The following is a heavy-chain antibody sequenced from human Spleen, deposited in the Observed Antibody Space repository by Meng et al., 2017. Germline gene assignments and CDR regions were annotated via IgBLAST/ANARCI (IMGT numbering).Heavy chain of an antibody. V-gene: IGHV3-7*01. D-gene: IGHD4-17*01. CDR3: ARDHGDYYDY. CDR1: GFTFSTYW. CDR2: IKQDGGEE. Sequence: GESLKISCAASGFTFSTYWMSWVRQAPGKGLEWVASIKQDGGEEYYVGSVKGRFTISRDNDKNSLDLQMNSLRAEDTAVYYCARDHGDYYDYWGQGTLVTVSS. J-gene: IGHJ4*02.